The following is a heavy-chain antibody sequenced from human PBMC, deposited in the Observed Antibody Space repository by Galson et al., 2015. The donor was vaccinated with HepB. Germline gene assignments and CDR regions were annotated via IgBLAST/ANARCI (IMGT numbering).Heavy chain of an antibody. CDR1: GFTFSSYE. CDR3: ARGIEQRYPRGPLGFDP. V-gene: IGHV3-48*03. CDR2: ISSSGSTI. J-gene: IGHJ5*02. D-gene: IGHD6-25*01. Sequence: SLRLSCAASGFTFSSYEMNWVRQAPGKGLEWVSYISSSGSTIYYADSVKGRFTISRDNAKNSLYLQMNSLRAEDTAVYYCARGIEQRYPRGPLGFDPWGQGTLVTVSS.